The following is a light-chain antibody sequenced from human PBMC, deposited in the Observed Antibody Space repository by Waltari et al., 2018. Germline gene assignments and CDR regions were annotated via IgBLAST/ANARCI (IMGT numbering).Light chain of an antibody. V-gene: IGKV1-8*01. CDR2: AAS. Sequence: AIRITQSPSSLSASTGDRVTITFRPSQGISSYLAWYQQKPGKAPKLLIYAASTLQSGVPSRFSGSGSGTDFTLTISCLQSEDFATYYCQQYYSYPGAFGQGTKVEIK. CDR3: QQYYSYPGA. J-gene: IGKJ1*01. CDR1: QGISSY.